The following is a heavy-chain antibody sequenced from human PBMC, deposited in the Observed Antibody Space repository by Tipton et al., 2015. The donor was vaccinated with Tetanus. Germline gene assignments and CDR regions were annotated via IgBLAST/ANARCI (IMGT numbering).Heavy chain of an antibody. Sequence: TLSLTCTVSGGSISSSSYYWGWIRQPPGKGLEWIGSIYYSGSTYYNPSLKSRVTISVDTSNNQFSLKLSSVTAADTAMYYCVRLGFVATYFDSWGQGTLVTVSS. CDR1: GGSISSSSYY. V-gene: IGHV4-39*01. CDR2: IYYSGST. D-gene: IGHD3-10*01. J-gene: IGHJ4*02. CDR3: VRLGFVATYFDS.